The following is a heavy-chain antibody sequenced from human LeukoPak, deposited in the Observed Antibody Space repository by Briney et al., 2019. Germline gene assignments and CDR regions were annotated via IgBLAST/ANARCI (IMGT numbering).Heavy chain of an antibody. CDR1: GFXFSSYX. J-gene: IGHJ4*02. V-gene: IGHV3-23*01. D-gene: IGHD3-10*01. Sequence: GGSLRLSCAASGFXFSSYXXXWXXQAXXXXXXXXSAISGSGGSTYYADSVKGRFTISRDNSKNTLYLQMNSLRAEDTAVYYCAKADGSGSYRQDYWGQGTLVTVSS. CDR2: ISGSGGST. CDR3: AKADGSGSYRQDY.